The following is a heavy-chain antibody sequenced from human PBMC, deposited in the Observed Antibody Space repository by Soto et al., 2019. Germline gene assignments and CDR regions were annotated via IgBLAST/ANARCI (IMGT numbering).Heavy chain of an antibody. CDR3: ARSTYYFDS. CDR1: GFTFSSYR. D-gene: IGHD2-2*01. J-gene: IGHJ4*02. CDR2: ISSDGSDI. V-gene: IGHV3-74*01. Sequence: GGSLRLSCAASGFTFSSYRMHWVRQAPGKGLVWVSRISSDGSDIDQAASVKGRFTISRDNVNNMLYLQMNSLRAEDTAVYYCARSTYYFDSWGQGTLVTVSS.